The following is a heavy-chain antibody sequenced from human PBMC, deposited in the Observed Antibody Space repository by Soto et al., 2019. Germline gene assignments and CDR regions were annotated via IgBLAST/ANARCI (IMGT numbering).Heavy chain of an antibody. Sequence: EVQLVESGGGVVKPGGSLRLACAASGFTFSSYSLNWVRQAPGKGLEWVASIRSVRSDYIYYADSLKDRFTTSRDNAKNIRYLTMNSLRAGDTAVEYCARDPVYWRGGTCPSFGGFLDYWGQGTRVTVSS. D-gene: IGHD2-15*01. CDR3: ARDPVYWRGGTCPSFGGFLDY. CDR1: GFTFSSYS. CDR2: IRSVRSDYI. V-gene: IGHV3-21*01. J-gene: IGHJ4*02.